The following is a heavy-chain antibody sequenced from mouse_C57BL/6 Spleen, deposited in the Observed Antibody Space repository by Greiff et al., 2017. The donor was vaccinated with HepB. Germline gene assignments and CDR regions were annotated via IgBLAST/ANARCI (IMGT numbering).Heavy chain of an antibody. D-gene: IGHD1-1*01. CDR1: GYTFTSYW. Sequence: QVQLKQPGAELVKPGASVKLSCKASGYTFTSYWMQWVKQRPGQGLEWIGEIDPSDSYTNYNQKFKGKATLTVDTSSSTAYMQLSSLTSEDSAVYYCASGSSYGYAMDYWGQGTSVTVSS. CDR3: ASGSSYGYAMDY. J-gene: IGHJ4*01. V-gene: IGHV1-50*01. CDR2: IDPSDSYT.